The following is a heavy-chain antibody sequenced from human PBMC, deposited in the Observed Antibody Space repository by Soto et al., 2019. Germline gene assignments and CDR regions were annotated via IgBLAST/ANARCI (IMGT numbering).Heavy chain of an antibody. D-gene: IGHD6-6*01. J-gene: IGHJ4*02. Sequence: QVQLVQSGAEVKKPGSSVKVSCKASGGTFSSYTISWVRQAPGQGLEWMGRIIPILGIANYAQKFHGGVTITADKSPRTAYMELSSLRSEDTAVYYCAREGQLVPQFDYWGQGTLVTVSS. V-gene: IGHV1-69*08. CDR2: IIPILGIA. CDR1: GGTFSSYT. CDR3: AREGQLVPQFDY.